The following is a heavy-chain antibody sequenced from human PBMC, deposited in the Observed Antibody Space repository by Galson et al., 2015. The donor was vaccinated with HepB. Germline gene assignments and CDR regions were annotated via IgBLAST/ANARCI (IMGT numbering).Heavy chain of an antibody. V-gene: IGHV3-30*18. J-gene: IGHJ4*02. CDR3: AKDRGYSYGCVDY. CDR1: GFTFSSYD. Sequence: SLRLSCAASGFTFSSYDMHWVRQAPGKGLEWVAVISYDGSNKYYADSVKGRFTISRDNSKNTLYLQLNSLRAEDTAEYYCAKDRGYSYGCVDYWVQGTLVTVSS. D-gene: IGHD5-18*01. CDR2: ISYDGSNK.